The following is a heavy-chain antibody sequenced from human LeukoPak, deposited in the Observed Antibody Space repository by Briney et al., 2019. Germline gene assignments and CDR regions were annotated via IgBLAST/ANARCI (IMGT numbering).Heavy chain of an antibody. J-gene: IGHJ4*02. D-gene: IGHD6-6*01. V-gene: IGHV3-15*01. Sequence: GGSLRLSCAASGFTFSNARMSWVRQAPGKGLEWVGRINSKTDGGTTDYAAPVKGRFTISRDDSKNTLYLQMNSLKTEDTAVYYCTAEYYSSSVDYWGQGTLVTVSS. CDR3: TAEYYSSSVDY. CDR1: GFTFSNAR. CDR2: INSKTDGGTT.